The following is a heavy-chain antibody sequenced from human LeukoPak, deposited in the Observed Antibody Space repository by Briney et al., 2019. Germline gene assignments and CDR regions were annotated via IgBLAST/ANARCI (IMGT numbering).Heavy chain of an antibody. D-gene: IGHD5-18*01. Sequence: GGSLRLSCAASGFTFSNYWMHWVRQAPGKGLVWVSRISTDGRSTNYADPVKGRFTISRDNAKNTLYLQMNSLRAEDTAVYYCAMRSRGNSIADYWGQGTLVTVSS. CDR1: GFTFSNYW. CDR2: ISTDGRST. CDR3: AMRSRGNSIADY. V-gene: IGHV3-74*01. J-gene: IGHJ4*02.